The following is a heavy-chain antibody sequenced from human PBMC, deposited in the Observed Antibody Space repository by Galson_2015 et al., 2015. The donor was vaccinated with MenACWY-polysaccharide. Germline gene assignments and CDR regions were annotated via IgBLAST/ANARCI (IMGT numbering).Heavy chain of an antibody. D-gene: IGHD2-8*01. CDR2: IGGSGTT. CDR3: AKAKGGCICPGGWSSWFAP. V-gene: IGHV3-23*01. CDR1: GFTFTNYA. Sequence: SLRLSCAASGFTFTNYAMNWVRQAPGKGLEWVSSIGGSGTTYYADSVKGRFTISRDNSKNMVYLQMNGLRAEDTAIYYCAKAKGGCICPGGWSSWFAPGGRGSFVIVS. J-gene: IGHJ5*02.